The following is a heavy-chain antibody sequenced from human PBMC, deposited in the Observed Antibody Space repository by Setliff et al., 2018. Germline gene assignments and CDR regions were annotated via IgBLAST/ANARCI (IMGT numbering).Heavy chain of an antibody. V-gene: IGHV1-2*02. CDR2: INPNSGGT. Sequence: ASVKVSCKASGYTFTGYYMHWVRQAPGQGLEWMGWINPNSGGTNYAQKFQGRVTMTRDTSISTAYMELSRLRSEDTAVYYCARPLRYGDYYYYYGMDVWGQGTTVTVSS. D-gene: IGHD3-10*01. CDR1: GYTFTGYY. J-gene: IGHJ6*02. CDR3: ARPLRYGDYYYYYGMDV.